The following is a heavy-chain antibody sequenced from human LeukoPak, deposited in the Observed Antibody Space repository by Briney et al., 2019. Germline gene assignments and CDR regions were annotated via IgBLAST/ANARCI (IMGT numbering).Heavy chain of an antibody. D-gene: IGHD4-23*01. J-gene: IGHJ4*02. CDR1: GGSISSSNW. Sequence: SETLSLTCAVSGGSISSSNWWSWVRQPPGKGLEWIGEIYHSGSTNYNPSLKSRVTISVDTSKNQFSLKLSSVTAADTAVNNYGGNSEIEYWGQGTLVTVSS. CDR2: IYHSGST. CDR3: GGNSEIEY. V-gene: IGHV4-4*02.